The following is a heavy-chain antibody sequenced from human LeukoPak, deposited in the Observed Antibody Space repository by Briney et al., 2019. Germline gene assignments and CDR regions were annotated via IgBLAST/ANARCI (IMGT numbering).Heavy chain of an antibody. Sequence: GGSLRLSCAASGFTFSSYWMHWVRQAPGKGLVWVSRINSDGSSTSYADSVKGRFTISRDNAKNTLYLQMNSLRAEDTAVYYCARTEGGYYGSNYMDVWGKGTTVTVSS. CDR1: GFTFSSYW. D-gene: IGHD3-10*01. V-gene: IGHV3-74*01. CDR3: ARTEGGYYGSNYMDV. J-gene: IGHJ6*03. CDR2: INSDGSST.